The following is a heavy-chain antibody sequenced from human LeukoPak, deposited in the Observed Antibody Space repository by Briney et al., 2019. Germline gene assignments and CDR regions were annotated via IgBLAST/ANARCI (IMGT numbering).Heavy chain of an antibody. J-gene: IGHJ4*02. CDR3: ARAHSSGFNYYFDY. Sequence: SQTLSLTCTVSGGSISSGGYYWSWIRQHPGKGLEWIGYIYYGGSTYYNPSLKSRVTISVDTSKNQFSLKLSSVTAADTAVYYCARAHSSGFNYYFDYWGQGTLVTVSS. D-gene: IGHD6-19*01. CDR1: GGSISSGGYY. CDR2: IYYGGST. V-gene: IGHV4-31*03.